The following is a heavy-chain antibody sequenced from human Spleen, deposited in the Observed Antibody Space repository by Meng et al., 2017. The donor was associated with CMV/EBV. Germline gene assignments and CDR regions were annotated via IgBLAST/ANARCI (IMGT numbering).Heavy chain of an antibody. CDR1: GYTFTGYY. V-gene: IGHV1-2*02. CDR2: INPSSGAT. J-gene: IGHJ4*02. Sequence: ASVKVSCKASGYTFTGYYIHWVRQAPGQGLEWMGWINPSSGATAYTQKFRGRITVTSYTSIRTAYMEPSGLTSDDTAVYYCGREFPRWGLEFDYWGQGTLVTVSS. D-gene: IGHD1-26*01. CDR3: GREFPRWGLEFDY.